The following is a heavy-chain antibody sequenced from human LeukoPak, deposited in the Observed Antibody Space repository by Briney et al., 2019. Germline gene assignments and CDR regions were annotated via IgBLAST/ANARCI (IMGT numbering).Heavy chain of an antibody. CDR3: ARAADDILTGYYSPAY. J-gene: IGHJ4*02. CDR1: GGSFSGYY. V-gene: IGHV4-34*01. Sequence: SETLSLTCAVYGGSFSGYYWSWIRQPPGKGLEWIGEINHSGSTNYNPSLKSRVTISVDTSKNQFSLRLSSVTAADTAVYYCARAADDILTGYYSPAYWGQGTLVTVSS. D-gene: IGHD3-9*01. CDR2: INHSGST.